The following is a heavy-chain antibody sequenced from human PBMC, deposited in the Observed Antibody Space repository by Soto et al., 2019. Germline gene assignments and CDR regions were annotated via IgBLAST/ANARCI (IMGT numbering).Heavy chain of an antibody. Sequence: GGSLRLSCAASEFSFSSHGMHWVRQAPGKGLEWVAVISYDGSNQDYADSVKGRFSISRDNSKNTVYLQMNSLRVEDSAVYYCARDRSSTYYYYGMDLWGQGTTVTVSS. D-gene: IGHD6-19*01. CDR2: ISYDGSNQ. V-gene: IGHV3-30-3*01. CDR3: ARDRSSTYYYYGMDL. CDR1: EFSFSSHG. J-gene: IGHJ6*02.